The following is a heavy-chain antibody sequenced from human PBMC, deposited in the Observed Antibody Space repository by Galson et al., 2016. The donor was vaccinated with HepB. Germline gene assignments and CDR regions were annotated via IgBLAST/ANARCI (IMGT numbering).Heavy chain of an antibody. D-gene: IGHD5-12*01. J-gene: IGHJ4*02. CDR3: AKPSVGYDRYYFDY. CDR2: ISGSGGNT. V-gene: IGHV3-23*01. CDR1: GFTFDIYG. Sequence: SLRLSCAASGFTFDIYGMSWVRQAPGKGLEWVSAISGSGGNTYYADSVKGRFAISRDNSKKTLYLQMSSLRAEDTAVYYCAKPSVGYDRYYFDYWGQGTRVTVSS.